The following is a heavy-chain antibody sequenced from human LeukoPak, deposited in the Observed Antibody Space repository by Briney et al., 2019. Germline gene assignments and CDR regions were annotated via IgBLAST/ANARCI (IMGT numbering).Heavy chain of an antibody. CDR3: ARDHGSIAAAGTESGAFDI. V-gene: IGHV3-7*01. Sequence: PGGSLRLSCAASGFTFSSYWMSWVRQAPGKGLEWVANIKQDGSEKYYVDSVKGRFTISRDNAKNSLYLQMNSLRAEDTAVYYCARDHGSIAAAGTESGAFDIWGQGTMVTVSS. CDR1: GFTFSSYW. D-gene: IGHD6-13*01. J-gene: IGHJ3*02. CDR2: IKQDGSEK.